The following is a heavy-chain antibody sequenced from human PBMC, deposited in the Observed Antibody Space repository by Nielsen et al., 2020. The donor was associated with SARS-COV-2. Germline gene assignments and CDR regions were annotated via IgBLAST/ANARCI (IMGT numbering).Heavy chain of an antibody. CDR2: ISYDGSNK. D-gene: IGHD3-10*01. CDR3: ARAKGGSGNNSDY. Sequence: GQSLTISCAASRFTFSSYAMHWVRQAPGKGLEWVAVISYDGSNKYYADSVKGRFTISRDNSKNTLYLQMNSLRAEDTAVYYCARAKGGSGNNSDYWGQGTLVTVSS. J-gene: IGHJ4*02. V-gene: IGHV3-30-3*01. CDR1: RFTFSSYA.